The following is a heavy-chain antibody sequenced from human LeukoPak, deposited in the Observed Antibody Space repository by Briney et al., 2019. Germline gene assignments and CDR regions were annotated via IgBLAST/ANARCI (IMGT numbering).Heavy chain of an antibody. CDR2: INSDGSST. CDR3: ARSKYYYDSSGYFTYYFDY. V-gene: IGHV3-74*01. Sequence: GGSLRLSCGTSGFTFSSYWMHWVRQAPGKGLVWVSRINSDGSSTSYADSVKGRFTISRDNAKNALYLQMNSLRAEDTAVYYCARSKYYYDSSGYFTYYFDYWGQGTLVTVSS. D-gene: IGHD3-22*01. J-gene: IGHJ4*02. CDR1: GFTFSSYW.